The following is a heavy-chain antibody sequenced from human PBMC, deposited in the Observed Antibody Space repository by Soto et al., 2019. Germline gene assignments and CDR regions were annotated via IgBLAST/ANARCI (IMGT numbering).Heavy chain of an antibody. V-gene: IGHV1-8*01. Sequence: QVQLVQSGAELKKPGASVKVSCKASGYTFSNYDMNWVRQATGQGPEWIGWVNPNNGDTGYAQKFQGRVTLTTDIPHTTAYMEPTSLRSEDTAIYYCAKVSRKGSAIDFDYWGQGTLITVSS. CDR1: GYTFSNYD. D-gene: IGHD3-10*01. J-gene: IGHJ4*02. CDR2: VNPNNGDT. CDR3: AKVSRKGSAIDFDY.